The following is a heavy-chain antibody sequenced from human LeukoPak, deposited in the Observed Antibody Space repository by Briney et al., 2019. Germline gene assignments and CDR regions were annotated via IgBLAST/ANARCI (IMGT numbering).Heavy chain of an antibody. D-gene: IGHD2-15*01. CDR1: IFTFRRYA. CDR2: IRGSGGSN. Sequence: PGGSVRLSCAASIFTFRRYAMSWVRQAPGKGLEWVSAIRGSGGSNYYADSVKRRLTIPRDNSKNSLYLPVNTLRADDTAEYYCAKDLGYCSGGSCYELDYWGQGTLVTVSS. V-gene: IGHV3-23*01. CDR3: AKDLGYCSGGSCYELDY. J-gene: IGHJ4*02.